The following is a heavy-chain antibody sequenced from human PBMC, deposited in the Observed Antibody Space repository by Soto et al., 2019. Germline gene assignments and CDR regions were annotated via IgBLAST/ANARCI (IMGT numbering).Heavy chain of an antibody. Sequence: SVKVSCKASGGTFSSYAISWVRQAPGQGLEWMGGIIPIFGTANYAQKFQGRVTITADESTSTAYMELSSLRSEDTAVYYCARSTGPPKKAGPFDYWGQGTLVTVSS. D-gene: IGHD6-19*01. CDR2: IIPIFGTA. CDR1: GGTFSSYA. J-gene: IGHJ4*02. V-gene: IGHV1-69*13. CDR3: ARSTGPPKKAGPFDY.